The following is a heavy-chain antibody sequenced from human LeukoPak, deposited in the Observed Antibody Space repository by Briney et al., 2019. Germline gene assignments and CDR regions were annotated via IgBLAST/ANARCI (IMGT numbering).Heavy chain of an antibody. CDR1: GYTFTGYY. Sequence: ASVRVSCKASGYTFTGYYIHWVRKAPGQGLEWLGWISPNTGGTHYAQNFQDRVTVTRDTSISTAYMDLSRLRSDDTAVYYCARDRGYSGYDVWGQGTLVTVSS. D-gene: IGHD5-12*01. CDR3: ARDRGYSGYDV. V-gene: IGHV1-2*02. CDR2: ISPNTGGT. J-gene: IGHJ4*02.